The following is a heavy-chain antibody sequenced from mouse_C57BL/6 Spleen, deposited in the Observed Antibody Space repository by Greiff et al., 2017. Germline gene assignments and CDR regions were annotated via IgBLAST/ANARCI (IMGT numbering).Heavy chain of an antibody. CDR3: ARYDGYYVGDY. D-gene: IGHD2-3*01. V-gene: IGHV1-26*01. CDR2: INPNNGGT. Sequence: VQLQQSGPELVKPGASVKISCKASGYTFTDYYMNWVKQSHGKSLEWIGDINPNNGGTSYNQKFKGKATLTVDKSSSTAYMELRSLTSEDSAVYYCARYDGYYVGDYWGQGTTLTVSS. J-gene: IGHJ2*01. CDR1: GYTFTDYY.